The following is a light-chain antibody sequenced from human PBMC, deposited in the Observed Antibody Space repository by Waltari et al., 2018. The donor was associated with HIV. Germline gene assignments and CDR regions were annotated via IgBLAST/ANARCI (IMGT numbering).Light chain of an antibody. CDR3: TSFTDTSTPVL. J-gene: IGLJ2*01. V-gene: IGLV2-14*01. CDR1: RRDIGTYKY. CDR2: EVT. Sequence: QSALTQPASVSGSPGQSITISCTGTRRDIGTYKYVSWYQQHPGNAPKLIIFEVTNRPSGVSDRFSGSKSGNTASLTISGLQTEDEADYYCTSFTDTSTPVLLGGGTKLTVL.